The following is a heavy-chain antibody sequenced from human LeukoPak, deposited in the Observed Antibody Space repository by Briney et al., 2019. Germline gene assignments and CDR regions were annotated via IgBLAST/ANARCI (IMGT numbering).Heavy chain of an antibody. J-gene: IGHJ4*02. CDR2: IYYSGST. D-gene: IGHD3-10*01. CDR1: GGSISSGDSY. Sequence: PSETLSLTCTVSGGSISSGDSYWSWIRQPPGKGLEWIGYIYYSGSTYYNLSLKSRVTISVDTSKNQFSLKLSSVTAADTAVYYCVGSGSNAGEVLDDWGQGTLVTVSS. V-gene: IGHV4-30-4*01. CDR3: VGSGSNAGEVLDD.